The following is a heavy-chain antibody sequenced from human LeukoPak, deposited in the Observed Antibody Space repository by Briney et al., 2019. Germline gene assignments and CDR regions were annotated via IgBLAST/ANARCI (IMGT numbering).Heavy chain of an antibody. V-gene: IGHV1-8*01. Sequence: ASVKVSCKASGYTFTSYDINWVRQATGQGLEWMGWMNPNSGNTGYAQKFQGRVTMTRNTSISTAYMELSSLRSEDTAVYYCARGRRGPSYYYYCYMDVWGKGTTVTISS. CDR1: GYTFTSYD. CDR3: ARGRRGPSYYYYCYMDV. CDR2: MNPNSGNT. J-gene: IGHJ6*03.